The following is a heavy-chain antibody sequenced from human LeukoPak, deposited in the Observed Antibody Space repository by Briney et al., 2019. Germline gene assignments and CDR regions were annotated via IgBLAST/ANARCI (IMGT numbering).Heavy chain of an antibody. V-gene: IGHV3-33*02. CDR1: GFTFSSYG. J-gene: IGHJ3*01. Sequence: GGSLRLSCAASGFTFSSYGMHWVRQAPGKGLELVAIRLNDRGQKTYADSANGRFTISRDNSKNTLFPQMNSLRAEDTAVYYCGRDDPLGDKVWGQGTMVTVSS. CDR2: RLNDRGQK. D-gene: IGHD3-16*01. CDR3: GRDDPLGDKV.